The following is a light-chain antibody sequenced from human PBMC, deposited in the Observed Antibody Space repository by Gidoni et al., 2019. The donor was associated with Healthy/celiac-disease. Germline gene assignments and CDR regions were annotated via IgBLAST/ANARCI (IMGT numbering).Light chain of an antibody. V-gene: IGKV1-33*01. CDR3: QQYDNPPPLT. J-gene: IGKJ4*01. Sequence: DIQMTQSPSSLSASVGDRVTITCQASQDISNYLNWYQQKPGKAPKLLIYDASNLETGVPSRFSGSGSGTDFTFTISSLQPEDIATYYCQQYDNPPPLTFXGXTKVEIK. CDR2: DAS. CDR1: QDISNY.